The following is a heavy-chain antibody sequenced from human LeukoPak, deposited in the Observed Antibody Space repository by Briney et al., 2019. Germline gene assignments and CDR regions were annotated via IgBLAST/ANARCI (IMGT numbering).Heavy chain of an antibody. CDR3: ARALEEDTPRGLDWFDR. CDR1: GYTFTCYY. J-gene: IGHJ5*02. D-gene: IGHD2-15*01. CDR2: INPNSGGT. Sequence: ASVTVSCTASGYTFTCYYMHWVRQAPGQGLEWMGWINPNSGGTNYAQKFQGRVTMTRDTSISTAYMELSRLRSDDTAVYYCARALEEDTPRGLDWFDRWGQGTLVTVSS. V-gene: IGHV1-2*02.